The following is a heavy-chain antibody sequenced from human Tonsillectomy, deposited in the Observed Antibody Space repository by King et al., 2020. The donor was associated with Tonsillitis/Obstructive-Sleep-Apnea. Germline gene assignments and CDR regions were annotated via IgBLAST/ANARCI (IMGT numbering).Heavy chain of an antibody. V-gene: IGHV3-7*04. J-gene: IGHJ4*02. CDR2: IKHDGSER. CDR3: AREQQLIPPLDY. D-gene: IGHD6-13*01. CDR1: GFTFSSYW. Sequence: VQLVESGGGLVQPGGSLRLSCAASGFTFSSYWMSWVRQAPGKGLEWVANIKHDGSERYYVDSVKGRFTISRDNDKNSLYLQLNSLRAEDTAVYYCAREQQLIPPLDYWGQGTLVTVSS.